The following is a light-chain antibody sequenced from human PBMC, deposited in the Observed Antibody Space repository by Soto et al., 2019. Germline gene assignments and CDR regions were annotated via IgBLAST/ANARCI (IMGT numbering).Light chain of an antibody. CDR3: CSYAGSDTLV. J-gene: IGLJ2*01. CDR2: EVT. Sequence: QAVSVSGSPGQSITISCTGTRSDVGSYDLVSWYQQHPGKAPKLMIYEVTKRPSGVSNRFSGSKSGNTASPTISGLQAEDEADYHCCSYAGSDTLVFGGGTKLTVL. V-gene: IGLV2-23*02. CDR1: RSDVGSYDL.